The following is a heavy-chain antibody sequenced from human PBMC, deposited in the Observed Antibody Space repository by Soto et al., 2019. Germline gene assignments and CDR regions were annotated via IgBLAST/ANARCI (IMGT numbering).Heavy chain of an antibody. CDR3: ARDKITGLFDY. Sequence: SETLSLTCAVSGGSISSGGYYWSWLRQHPGKGLEWIGYIFDSGTTYYNPSLKSRVTISVDPSKSQFSLRLTSVTATDTAVYYCARDKITGLFDYWGQGTLVTVSS. CDR1: GGSISSGGYY. J-gene: IGHJ4*02. V-gene: IGHV4-31*11. D-gene: IGHD2-8*02. CDR2: IFDSGTT.